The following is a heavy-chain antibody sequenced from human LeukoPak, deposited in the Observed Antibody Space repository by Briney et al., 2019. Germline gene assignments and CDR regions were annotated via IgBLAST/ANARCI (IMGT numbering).Heavy chain of an antibody. J-gene: IGHJ4*02. CDR1: GFTFSSYA. CDR3: AKEPIAAAGTFDY. CDR2: ISGNGGYT. Sequence: GGSLRLSCAASGFTFSSYAISWVRQDPGRGLEWVSAISGNGGYTWYADSMKGRFTISRDNSKNTLYLQMSSLRAEDTAVYYCAKEPIAAAGTFDYWGQGTLVTVSS. D-gene: IGHD6-25*01. V-gene: IGHV3-23*01.